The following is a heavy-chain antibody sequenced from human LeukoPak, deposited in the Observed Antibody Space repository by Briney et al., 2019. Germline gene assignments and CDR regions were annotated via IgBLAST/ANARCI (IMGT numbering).Heavy chain of an antibody. J-gene: IGHJ4*02. D-gene: IGHD4-23*01. V-gene: IGHV3-7*04. CDR2: INPDGVAK. CDR1: GFTFRSYW. Sequence: GGSLRLSCATSGFTFRSYWMTWVRQAPGRGLEWVANINPDGVAKYYVDSVRGRFTISRDNAENSLYLQMNSLRADDMAVYYCARALESGNSDAGYWGQGTLVTVPS. CDR3: ARALESGNSDAGY.